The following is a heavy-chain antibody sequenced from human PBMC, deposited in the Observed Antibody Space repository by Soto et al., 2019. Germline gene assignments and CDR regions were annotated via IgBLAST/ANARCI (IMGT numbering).Heavy chain of an antibody. CDR3: ASLDCSGGSCYSSRDYVWGSYRKTDAFDI. V-gene: IGHV1-46*01. CDR1: GYTFTSYY. CDR2: INPSGGST. D-gene: IGHD2-15*01. J-gene: IGHJ3*02. Sequence: GASVKVSCAASGYTFTSYYMHWVRQAPGQGLEWMGIINPSGGSTSYAQKFQGRVTMTRDTSTSTVYMELSSLRSEDTAVYYCASLDCSGGSCYSSRDYVWGSYRKTDAFDIWGQGTMVTVSS.